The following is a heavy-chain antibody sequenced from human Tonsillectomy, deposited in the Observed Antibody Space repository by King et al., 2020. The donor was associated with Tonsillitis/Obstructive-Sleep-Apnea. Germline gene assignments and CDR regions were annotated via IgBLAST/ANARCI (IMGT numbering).Heavy chain of an antibody. V-gene: IGHV2-5*02. CDR1: GFSLSTSEVG. CDR2: IFWDDDK. Sequence: TLQESGPTLVKPTQTLTLTCTFSGFSLSTSEVGVGWIRQPPGKALEWLALIFWDDDKRYSPSLKSRLTITKDTSKNQVVLTMTNMDPVDTATYYCARPNSGYDYFDYWGQGTLVTVSS. J-gene: IGHJ4*02. CDR3: ARPNSGYDYFDY. D-gene: IGHD5-12*01.